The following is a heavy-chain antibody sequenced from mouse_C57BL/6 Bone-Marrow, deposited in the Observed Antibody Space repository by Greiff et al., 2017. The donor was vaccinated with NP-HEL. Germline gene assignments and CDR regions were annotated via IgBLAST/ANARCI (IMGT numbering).Heavy chain of an antibody. D-gene: IGHD2-5*01. J-gene: IGHJ4*01. CDR2: ISDGGSYT. Sequence: EVKLEESGGGLVKPGGSLKLSCAASGFTFSSYAMSWVRQTPEKRLEWVATISDGGSYTYYPDNVKGRFTISRDNANNNLYLQMSHLKAEDTAMYYCARDRGVVTRNYAIDYWGQGTSVTVSS. V-gene: IGHV5-4*01. CDR3: ARDRGVVTRNYAIDY. CDR1: GFTFSSYA.